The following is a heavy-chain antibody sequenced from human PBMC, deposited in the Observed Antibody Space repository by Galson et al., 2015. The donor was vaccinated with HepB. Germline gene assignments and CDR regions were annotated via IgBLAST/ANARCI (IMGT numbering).Heavy chain of an antibody. V-gene: IGHV3-9*01. D-gene: IGHD3-10*01. CDR3: AKGAFGEPPSPLDY. CDR2: ISWNSGSI. Sequence: SLRLSCAASGFTFDDYAMHWVRQASGKGLEWVSGISWNSGSIGYADSVKGRFTISRDNAKNSLYLQMNSLRAEDTALYYCAKGAFGEPPSPLDYWGQGTLVTVSS. J-gene: IGHJ4*02. CDR1: GFTFDDYA.